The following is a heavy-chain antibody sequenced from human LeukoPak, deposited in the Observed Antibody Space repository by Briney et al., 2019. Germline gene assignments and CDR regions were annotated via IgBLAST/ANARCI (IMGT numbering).Heavy chain of an antibody. J-gene: IGHJ4*02. CDR2: IYTSGST. CDR3: ARGPGGMGDY. D-gene: IGHD2-15*01. Sequence: SETLSLTCTVSVGSISSGSYYWSWIRQPAGKGLEWIGRIYTSGSTNYNPSLKSRITISIDTSKNQFSLKLSSVTAADTAVYYCARGPGGMGDYWGQGTLVTVSS. CDR1: VGSISSGSYY. V-gene: IGHV4-61*02.